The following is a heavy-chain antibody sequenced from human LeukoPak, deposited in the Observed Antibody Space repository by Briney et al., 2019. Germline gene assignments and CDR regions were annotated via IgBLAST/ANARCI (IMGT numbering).Heavy chain of an antibody. CDR1: GGSISSGGYS. CDR3: ARSFSYYYDSSGYYYFDY. CDR2: IYHSGST. Sequence: SETLSLTCAVSGGSISSGGYSWSWIRQPPGKGLEWIGYIYHSGSTYYNPSLKSRVTISVDKSKNQFSLKLSSVTAADTAVYYCARSFSYYYDSSGYYYFDYWGQGTLVTVSS. J-gene: IGHJ4*02. D-gene: IGHD3-22*01. V-gene: IGHV4-30-2*01.